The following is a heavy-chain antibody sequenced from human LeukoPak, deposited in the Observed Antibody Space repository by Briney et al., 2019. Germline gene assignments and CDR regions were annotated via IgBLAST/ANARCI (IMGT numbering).Heavy chain of an antibody. CDR3: AREVTYYDFWSGYTLPYYYYYMDV. CDR2: IIPIFGTA. CDR1: GGTFSSYA. D-gene: IGHD3-3*01. Sequence: EALVKVSCKASGGTFSSYAISWVRQAPGQGLEWMGGIIPIFGTANYAQKFQGRVTITTDESTSTAYMELSSLRSEDTAVYYCAREVTYYDFWSGYTLPYYYYYMDVWGKGTTVTVSS. J-gene: IGHJ6*03. V-gene: IGHV1-69*05.